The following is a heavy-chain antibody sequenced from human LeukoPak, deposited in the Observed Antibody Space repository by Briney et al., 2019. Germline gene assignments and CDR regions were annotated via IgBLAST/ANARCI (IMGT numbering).Heavy chain of an antibody. V-gene: IGHV4-31*11. CDR2: IYYSGST. Sequence: SETLSLTCAVYDGSFSGYHWSWIRQHPGKGLEWIGYIYYSGSTYYNPSLKSRVTISVDTSKNQFSLKLSSVTAADTAVYYCARGYYGSGSYLGNWFDPWGQGTLVTVSS. CDR1: DGSFSGYH. D-gene: IGHD3-10*01. CDR3: ARGYYGSGSYLGNWFDP. J-gene: IGHJ5*02.